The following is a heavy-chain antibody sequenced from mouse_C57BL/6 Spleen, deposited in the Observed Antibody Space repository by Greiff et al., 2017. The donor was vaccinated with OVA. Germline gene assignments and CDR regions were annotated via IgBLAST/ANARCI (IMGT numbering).Heavy chain of an antibody. CDR1: GFNIKDYY. D-gene: IGHD1-1*01. Sequence: VQLQQSGAELVKPGASVKLSCTASGFNIKDYYMHWVKQRPEQGLEWIGRIDPEDGDNKYAPKFHGKATITAHTSSTTAYLQLSSLTSEDTAVYYCAVYYGSSYVYWYFDVWGTGTTVTVSS. J-gene: IGHJ1*03. V-gene: IGHV14-2*01. CDR2: IDPEDGDN. CDR3: AVYYGSSYVYWYFDV.